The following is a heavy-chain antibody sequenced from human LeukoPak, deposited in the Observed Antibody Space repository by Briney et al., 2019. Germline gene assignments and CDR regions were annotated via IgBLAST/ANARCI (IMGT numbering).Heavy chain of an antibody. V-gene: IGHV3-74*01. CDR2: INSDGSST. J-gene: IGHJ5*02. D-gene: IGHD3/OR15-3a*01. Sequence: GGSLRLPCAASGFTFSTYWMHWVRQGPGKGLVWVARINSDGSSTSYVDSVKGRFTISRDNAKNTLYLQMNSLRAEDTAVYYCGRDRYDFSGFDPWGQGTLVTVSS. CDR3: GRDRYDFSGFDP. CDR1: GFTFSTYW.